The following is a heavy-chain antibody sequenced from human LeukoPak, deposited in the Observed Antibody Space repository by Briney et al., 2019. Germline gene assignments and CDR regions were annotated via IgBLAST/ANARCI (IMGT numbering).Heavy chain of an antibody. J-gene: IGHJ4*02. CDR2: IYHSGST. CDR1: GGSISSGGYS. Sequence: PSETLSLTCAVSGGSISSGGYSWSWIRQPPGKGLEWIGYIYHSGSTFYNPSLKSRVTISVDRSKNQLSLKLSSVTAADTALYYCARAGYYDSSGYFSFYFDYWGQGALVTVSS. D-gene: IGHD3-22*01. CDR3: ARAGYYDSSGYFSFYFDY. V-gene: IGHV4-30-2*01.